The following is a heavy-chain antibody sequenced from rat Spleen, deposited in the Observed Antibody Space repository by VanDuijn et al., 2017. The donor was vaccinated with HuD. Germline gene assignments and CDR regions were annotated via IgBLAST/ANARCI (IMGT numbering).Heavy chain of an antibody. J-gene: IGHJ2*01. CDR3: ARQDYGYNYDY. D-gene: IGHD1-9*01. CDR1: GFTFSDFY. Sequence: EVQLVESGGGLVQPGGSLKLSCVASGFTFSDFYMAWVRQAPTKGLEWVASISYDGTATYYRDSVKGRFTLSRDNAKSTLYLQINSLRSEDTATYYCARQDYGYNYDYWGQGVMVTVSS. V-gene: IGHV5-22*01. CDR2: ISYDGTAT.